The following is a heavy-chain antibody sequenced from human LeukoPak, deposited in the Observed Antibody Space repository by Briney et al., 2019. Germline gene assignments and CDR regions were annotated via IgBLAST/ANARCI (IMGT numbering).Heavy chain of an antibody. CDR2: IKPDGNEK. V-gene: IGHV3-7*01. J-gene: IGHJ4*02. CDR3: ARGLALGLTVTPKAFEY. D-gene: IGHD4-11*01. CDR1: GFTFSSYW. Sequence: PGGSLRLSCAASGFTFSSYWMSWVRQAPGKGLERVATIKPDGNEKYYVDSVKGRFTISRDKDKSSLYLQMNSLAADDTAVYYCARGLALGLTVTPKAFEYWGQGTLVTVSS.